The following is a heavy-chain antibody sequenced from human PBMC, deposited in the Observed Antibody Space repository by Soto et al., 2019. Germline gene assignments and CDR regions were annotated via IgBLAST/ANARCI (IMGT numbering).Heavy chain of an antibody. CDR2: IYYSGST. Sequence: QVQLQESGPGLVKPSETLSLTCTVSGGSISSYYWSWIRQPPGKGLEWIGYIYYSGSTKYNPSLKTRVTMSVATSKNQFSLKLSSVTAADTAVYYCARRVWLVTGWYFDLWGRGTLVTVSS. J-gene: IGHJ2*01. D-gene: IGHD6-19*01. CDR1: GGSISSYY. CDR3: ARRVWLVTGWYFDL. V-gene: IGHV4-59*08.